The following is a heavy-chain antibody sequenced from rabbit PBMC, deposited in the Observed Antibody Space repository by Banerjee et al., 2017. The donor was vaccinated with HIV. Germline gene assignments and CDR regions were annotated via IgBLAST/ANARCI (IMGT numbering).Heavy chain of an antibody. V-gene: IGHV1S45*01. CDR1: GFSFSNKYV. Sequence: QEQLEEPGGGLVQPEGSLTLTCTASGFSFSNKYVMCWVRQAPGKGLEWIACINTSSGNTVYATWAKGRLTISKTSSTTVTLQMTSLTAADTATYFCAREEYVGYGYANLWGPGTLVTVS. D-gene: IGHD6-1*01. J-gene: IGHJ4*01. CDR2: INTSSGNT. CDR3: AREEYVGYGYANL.